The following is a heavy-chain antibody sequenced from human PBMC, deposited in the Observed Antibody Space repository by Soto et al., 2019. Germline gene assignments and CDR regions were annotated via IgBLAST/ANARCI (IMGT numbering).Heavy chain of an antibody. V-gene: IGHV3-30*18. Sequence: GGSLRLSCAASGFTFSSYGMHWVRQAPGKGLEWVAVISYDGSNKYYADSVKGRFTISRDNSKNTLYLQMNSLRAEETAVYYCAKPIAWRSEGSNYYYGMDVWGQGTTVTVSS. CDR3: AKPIAWRSEGSNYYYGMDV. CDR1: GFTFSSYG. J-gene: IGHJ6*02. CDR2: ISYDGSNK. D-gene: IGHD3-22*01.